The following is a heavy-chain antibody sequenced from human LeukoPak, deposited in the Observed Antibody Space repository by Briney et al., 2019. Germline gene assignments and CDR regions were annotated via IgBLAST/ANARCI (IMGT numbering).Heavy chain of an antibody. V-gene: IGHV3-21*04. CDR2: ISSSSSYI. D-gene: IGHD3-10*01. Sequence: GGSLRLSCAASGFTFSSYSMNWVRQAPGKGLEWVSSISSSSSYIYYADSVKGRFTISRDNAKNSLYLQMNSLRAEDTAVYYCAKGSMVRGVISLGAFDIWGQGTMVTVSS. CDR1: GFTFSSYS. J-gene: IGHJ3*02. CDR3: AKGSMVRGVISLGAFDI.